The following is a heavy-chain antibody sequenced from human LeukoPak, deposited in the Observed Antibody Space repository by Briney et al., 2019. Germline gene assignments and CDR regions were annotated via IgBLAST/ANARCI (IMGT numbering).Heavy chain of an antibody. V-gene: IGHV3-23*01. J-gene: IGHJ4*02. Sequence: GGSLRLSCAASGFTFSSYGMSWVRQAPGKGLEWVSAISGSGGSTYYADSVKGRFTISRDNSKNTLYLQMNSLRAEDTAVYYCAKEGYYDSSGYYYGWGQGTLVTVSS. CDR1: GFTFSSYG. CDR3: AKEGYYDSSGYYYG. CDR2: ISGSGGST. D-gene: IGHD3-22*01.